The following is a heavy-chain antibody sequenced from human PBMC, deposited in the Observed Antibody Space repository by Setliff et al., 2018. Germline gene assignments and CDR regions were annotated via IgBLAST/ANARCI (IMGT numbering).Heavy chain of an antibody. Sequence: PSETLSLTCDVSGDSVISNNWWSWVRQSPGKGLEWIGEIHHSGTSNYNPSLESRVTMSVDESKNLLSLNLTSVTAADTAIYYCAREREYCTGGTCHALGWFDPWGQGTLVTVSS. J-gene: IGHJ5*02. CDR3: AREREYCTGGTCHALGWFDP. CDR2: IHHSGTS. D-gene: IGHD2-8*02. CDR1: GDSVISNNW. V-gene: IGHV4-4*02.